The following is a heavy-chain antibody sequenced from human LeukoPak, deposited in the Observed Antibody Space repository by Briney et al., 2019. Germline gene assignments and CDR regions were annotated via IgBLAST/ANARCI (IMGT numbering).Heavy chain of an antibody. J-gene: IGHJ4*02. CDR2: ISGSGGSA. D-gene: IGHD3-3*01. CDR3: AEDRDDFWSGYYDPWFDY. Sequence: PGGSLRLSCAASGFTFSSYWMNWARQAPGKGLEWVSAISGSGGSAYYADSVKGRFTISRDNSKNTLYLQMNSLRAADTAVYYCAEDRDDFWSGYYDPWFDYWGQGTLVTVSS. CDR1: GFTFSSYW. V-gene: IGHV3-23*01.